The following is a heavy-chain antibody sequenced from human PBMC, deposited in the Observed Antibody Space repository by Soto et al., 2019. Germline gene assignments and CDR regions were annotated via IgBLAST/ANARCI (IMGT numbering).Heavy chain of an antibody. D-gene: IGHD1-1*01. CDR3: ARERYTNVVD. CDR1: GGSVSGGGYY. Sequence: QVQLQESGPGLVKPSQTLSLSCSVSGGSVSGGGYYWNWIRQRPGKGLEWIGYISHSGTTYSNPSLEGRVAISLDTSKNQFSLDLSSVAAADTAVYFCARERYTNVVDWGQGTLVTVSS. J-gene: IGHJ4*02. V-gene: IGHV4-31*03. CDR2: ISHSGTT.